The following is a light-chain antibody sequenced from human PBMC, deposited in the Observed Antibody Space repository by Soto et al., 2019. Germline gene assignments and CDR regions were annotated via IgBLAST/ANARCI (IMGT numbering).Light chain of an antibody. CDR2: GAS. CDR3: QQYNDWPPYT. V-gene: IGKV3-15*01. CDR1: QSVSSN. Sequence: EIVMTQSPATLSVSPGERVTLSCRASQSVSSNLAWYQQKPGQAPRLLIFGASTRATGIPARFSGSGSGTEFTIPISSLQSEDFAVYYCQQYNDWPPYTFGQGTKLEIK. J-gene: IGKJ2*01.